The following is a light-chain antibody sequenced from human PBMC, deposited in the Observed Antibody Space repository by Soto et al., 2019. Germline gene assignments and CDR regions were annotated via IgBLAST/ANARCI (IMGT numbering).Light chain of an antibody. CDR1: QSVRTS. CDR2: DAS. V-gene: IGKV3-11*01. J-gene: IGKJ4*01. CDR3: QQRSNWFT. Sequence: EVVLPQSPATLSLSPGERATLSCRASQSVRTSLVWYQQKPCQAPRLLIFDASKRSTSVPARFSGSGSGTDYSLNISSLEPEDFAYYYCQQRSNWFTSGGGTKVEI.